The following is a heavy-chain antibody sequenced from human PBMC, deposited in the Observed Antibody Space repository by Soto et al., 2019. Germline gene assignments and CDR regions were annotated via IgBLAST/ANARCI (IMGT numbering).Heavy chain of an antibody. Sequence: EVQLLESGGGLVQPGGSLRLSCAASGFTFSSYAMSWVRQAPGKGLEWVSAISGSGGSTYYADSVKGRFTISRDNSKNTLYLQMNSLRAEDTAVYYCAKGGGSWLGAGGGMDVWGQGTTVTVSS. V-gene: IGHV3-23*01. CDR1: GFTFSSYA. CDR3: AKGGGSWLGAGGGMDV. D-gene: IGHD6-13*01. CDR2: ISGSGGST. J-gene: IGHJ6*02.